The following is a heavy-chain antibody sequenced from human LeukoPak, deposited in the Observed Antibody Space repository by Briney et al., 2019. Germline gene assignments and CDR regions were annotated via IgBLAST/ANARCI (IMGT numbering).Heavy chain of an antibody. J-gene: IGHJ4*02. CDR3: ARPWHGGSGGYAYYFDS. D-gene: IGHD2-15*01. CDR2: IYPDDSDT. CDR1: GYTFTNSW. V-gene: IGHV5-51*01. Sequence: GESLKISCKGSGYTFTNSWIGWVRQMPGKGLEWMGIIYPDDSDTRYSPSFQGQVTISADKSISTAYLQWSSLKASDTAMYYCARPWHGGSGGYAYYFDSWGQGTLVTVSS.